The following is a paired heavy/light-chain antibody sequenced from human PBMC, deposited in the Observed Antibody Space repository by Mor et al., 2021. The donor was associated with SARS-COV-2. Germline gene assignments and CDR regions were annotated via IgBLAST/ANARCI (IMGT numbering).Heavy chain of an antibody. D-gene: IGHD3-3*01. CDR2: IDPSDSYT. V-gene: IGHV5-10-1*03. CDR3: AREETEHYDFWSGYYRGYGMDV. Sequence: EVQLVQSGAEVKKPGESLRISCKGSGYSFTSYWISWVRQMPGKGLEWMGRIDPSDSYTNYSPSFQGHVTISADKSISTAYLQWSSLKASDTAMYYCAREETEHYDFWSGYYRGYGMDVWGQGTTVTVSS. J-gene: IGHJ6*02. CDR1: GYSFTSYW.
Light chain of an antibody. J-gene: IGLJ3*02. CDR3: AAWDDSLSGTWV. CDR2: SNN. Sequence: QSVLTQPPSASGTPGQRVTISCSGSSSNIGSNYVYWYQQLPGTAPKLLIYSNNQRPSGVPDRFSGSKSGTSASLAISGLRSEDEADYYCAAWDDSLSGTWVFGGGTKLTVL. V-gene: IGLV1-47*02. CDR1: SSNIGSNY.